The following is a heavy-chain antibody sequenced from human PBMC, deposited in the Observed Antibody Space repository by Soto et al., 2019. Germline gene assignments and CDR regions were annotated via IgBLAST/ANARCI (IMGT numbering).Heavy chain of an antibody. CDR1: GFTFSSYW. V-gene: IGHV3-74*01. Sequence: EVQLVESGGGLVQPGGSLRLSCAASGFTFSSYWMHWVRQAPGKGLVWVSRINSDGSSKSYADFVKGRFTSSRDNAKNTLYLQMNSLRAEDTAVYYCARERHRPHITRYSSSLGWFDPWGQGSLVTVSS. J-gene: IGHJ5*02. D-gene: IGHD6-13*01. CDR3: ARERHRPHITRYSSSLGWFDP. CDR2: INSDGSSK.